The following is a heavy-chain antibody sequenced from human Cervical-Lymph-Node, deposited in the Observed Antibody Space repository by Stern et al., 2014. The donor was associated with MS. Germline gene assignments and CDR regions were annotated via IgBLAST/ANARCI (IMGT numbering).Heavy chain of an antibody. CDR1: GFTVSRDY. V-gene: IGHV3-53*01. CDR2: ITNVGRP. Sequence: EVQLVESGGGVIQPGGSLRLSCTASGFTVSRDYMTWVRQAPGKGLEWVSRITNVGRPFDTDSEKGRFTISRDDSKNTVYLHMTSLRAEDTAMYYCARDTSSPERSDWWGQGTLVTVSS. D-gene: IGHD1-1*01. J-gene: IGHJ4*02. CDR3: ARDTSSPERSDW.